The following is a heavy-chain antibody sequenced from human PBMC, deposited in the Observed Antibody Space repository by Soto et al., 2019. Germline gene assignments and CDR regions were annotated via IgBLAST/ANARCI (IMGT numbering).Heavy chain of an antibody. D-gene: IGHD2-15*01. CDR1: GDTFSNHT. Sequence: QVQLVQSGAEVKKPGSSVKVSCKASGDTFSNHTISWVRQAPGQGLEWMGRVIPMCGVANNAQKCQGRVTITADKSTSTAYMELSSLRSAAPAVYYCARVADMGRLTTGYYCYIDVWGKGTTVTVSS. CDR2: VIPMCGVA. J-gene: IGHJ6*03. CDR3: ARVADMGRLTTGYYCYIDV. V-gene: IGHV1-69*04.